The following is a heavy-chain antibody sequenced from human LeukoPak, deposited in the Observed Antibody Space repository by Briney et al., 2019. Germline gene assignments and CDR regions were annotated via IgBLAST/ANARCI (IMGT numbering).Heavy chain of an antibody. CDR1: AFTFSSYG. Sequence: GGSLRLSCAASAFTFSSYGMHWVRQAPGKGLEWVANIKQDGSEKYYVDSVKGRFTISRDNAKKSLYLQMNSLRAEDTAVYYCARGSGHTIDYWGQGTLVTVSS. D-gene: IGHD6-19*01. CDR3: ARGSGHTIDY. CDR2: IKQDGSEK. J-gene: IGHJ4*02. V-gene: IGHV3-7*04.